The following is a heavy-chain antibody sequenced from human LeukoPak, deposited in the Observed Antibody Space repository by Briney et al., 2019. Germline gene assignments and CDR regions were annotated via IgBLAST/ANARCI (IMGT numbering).Heavy chain of an antibody. CDR3: ARDPDGGTYDY. Sequence: PSQTLSLTCTVSGGSISSGAYYWSWIRQPPGKGLEWIGYIYNSGSTIYNPSLKSRVTISVDTSNNHFSLKLSSVTAADTAVYYCARDPDGGTYDYWGQGTLVTVSS. CDR2: IYNSGST. J-gene: IGHJ4*02. V-gene: IGHV4-61*03. D-gene: IGHD1-26*01. CDR1: GGSISSGAYY.